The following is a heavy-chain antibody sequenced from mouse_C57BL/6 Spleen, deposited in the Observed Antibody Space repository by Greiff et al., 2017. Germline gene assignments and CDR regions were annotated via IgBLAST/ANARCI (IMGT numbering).Heavy chain of an antibody. V-gene: IGHV5-6*01. J-gene: IGHJ3*01. CDR3: ARGGSDEGFAY. Sequence: EVMLVESGGDLVKPGGSLKLSCAASGFTFSSYGMSWVRQTPDKRLEWVATISSGGSYTYYPASVKGRFTISRDNAENTLYLQMSSLKSEDTAMYYCARGGSDEGFAYWGQGTLVTVSA. CDR1: GFTFSSYG. CDR2: ISSGGSYT.